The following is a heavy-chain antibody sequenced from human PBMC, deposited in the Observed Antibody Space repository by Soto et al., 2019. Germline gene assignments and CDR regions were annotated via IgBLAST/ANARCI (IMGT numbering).Heavy chain of an antibody. CDR1: GFTFSSYA. CDR2: ISYDGSNK. Sequence: PGGSLRLSCAASGFTFSSYAMHWVRQAPGKGLEWVAVISYDGSNKYYADSVKGRFTISRDNSKNTLYLQMNSLRAEDTAVYYCARVRQAIYSGYDSGGSYYGTDVWGQGTSVTVAS. CDR3: ARVRQAIYSGYDSGGSYYGTDV. J-gene: IGHJ6*02. V-gene: IGHV3-30-3*01. D-gene: IGHD5-12*01.